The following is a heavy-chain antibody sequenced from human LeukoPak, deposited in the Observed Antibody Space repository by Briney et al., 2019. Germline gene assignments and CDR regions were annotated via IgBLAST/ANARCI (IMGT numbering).Heavy chain of an antibody. CDR1: GFTFSSYW. Sequence: GGSLRVSCAASGFTFSSYWMSWVRQAPGKGLEWVANIKQDGSEKYYVDSVKGRFTISRDNAKNSLYLQMNSLRAEDTAVYYCARVSSWYNYYYYMDVWGKGTTVTVSS. J-gene: IGHJ6*03. D-gene: IGHD6-13*01. V-gene: IGHV3-7*01. CDR2: IKQDGSEK. CDR3: ARVSSWYNYYYYMDV.